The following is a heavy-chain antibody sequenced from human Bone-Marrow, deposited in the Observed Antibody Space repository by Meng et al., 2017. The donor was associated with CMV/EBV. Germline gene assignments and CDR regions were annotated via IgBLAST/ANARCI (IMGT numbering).Heavy chain of an antibody. CDR1: GGTFSKYA. V-gene: IGHV1-69*10. CDR2: IIPILGIT. D-gene: IGHD1-26*01. CDR3: AREGWEDEDLPFEY. Sequence: SAKASCKASGGTFSKYAISRVRQAPGQGFEWMGGIIPILGITTYAQKLQGRVTITADKSTSTAYTERSSLRSEETAIYYRAREGWEDEDLPFEYWGQGTLVTVSS. J-gene: IGHJ4*02.